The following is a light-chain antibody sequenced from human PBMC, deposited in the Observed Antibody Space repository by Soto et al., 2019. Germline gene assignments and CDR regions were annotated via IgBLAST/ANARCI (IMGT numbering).Light chain of an antibody. J-gene: IGKJ2*01. Sequence: EIVMTQSPATLSVSPGERATLSCRASQSVSSNFAWYPQKPGQAPRLLIYGASTRATGIPARFSGSGSGTEVTLTISSLQAEDFAVYYCQQYNNWPHTFGQGTKLEIK. V-gene: IGKV3-15*01. CDR1: QSVSSN. CDR2: GAS. CDR3: QQYNNWPHT.